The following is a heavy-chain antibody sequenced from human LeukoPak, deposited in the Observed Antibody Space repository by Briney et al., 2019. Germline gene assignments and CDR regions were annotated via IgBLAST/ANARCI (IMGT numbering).Heavy chain of an antibody. CDR2: IKSKTDGGTT. D-gene: IGHD3-10*01. J-gene: IGHJ4*02. CDR3: TTHGDVLLWFGEFSAYSDY. V-gene: IGHV3-15*01. CDR1: GFTFSNAW. Sequence: GGSLRLSCAASGFTFSNAWMSWVRQAPGKGLEWVGRIKSKTDGGTTDYAAPVKGRFTISRDDSKNTLYLQMNSLKTEDTAVYYCTTHGDVLLWFGEFSAYSDYWGQGTLVTASS.